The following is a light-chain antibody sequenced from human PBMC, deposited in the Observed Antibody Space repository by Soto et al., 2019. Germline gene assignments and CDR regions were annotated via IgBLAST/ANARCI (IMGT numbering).Light chain of an antibody. J-gene: IGKJ4*01. CDR3: QQSYSTPLT. Sequence: DTQMTQSPSSLSASVGDRVTITCRASQSVSSYLNWYQQKPGKAPNLLIYAASSLQSGVPSRFSGSGSGTDFTLTISSLQPEDFATYFCQQSYSTPLTFGGGTKVEI. CDR2: AAS. CDR1: QSVSSY. V-gene: IGKV1-39*01.